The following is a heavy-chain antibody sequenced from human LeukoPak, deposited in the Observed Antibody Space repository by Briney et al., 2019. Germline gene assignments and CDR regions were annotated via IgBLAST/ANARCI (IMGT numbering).Heavy chain of an antibody. D-gene: IGHD6-13*01. CDR1: GYTFTSYG. CDR3: ARDLRGQQLVPEMGI. Sequence: ASVKVSCKASGYTFTSYGISWVRQAPGQGLEWMGWISAYNGNTNYVQKLQGRVTMTTDTSTSTAYMELRSLRSDDTAVYYCARDLRGQQLVPEMGIWGQGTMVTVSS. V-gene: IGHV1-18*01. CDR2: ISAYNGNT. J-gene: IGHJ3*02.